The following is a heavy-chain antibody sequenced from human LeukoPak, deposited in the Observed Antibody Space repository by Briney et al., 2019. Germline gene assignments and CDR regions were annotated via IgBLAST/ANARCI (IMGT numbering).Heavy chain of an antibody. D-gene: IGHD2-8*01. V-gene: IGHV4-39*02. CDR2: IYQSGSL. CDR1: GGSITRSTHY. CDR3: ARMIVLLMYPKVGFGYFDL. J-gene: IGHJ2*01. Sequence: SETLSLTCTVSGGSITRSTHYWGWIRQPPGKGLEWIGSIYQSGSLYYNPSLKSRVTVCIDTSRNHFSLMLTSVTDADTAVYYCARMIVLLMYPKVGFGYFDLWGRGTLVTVSS.